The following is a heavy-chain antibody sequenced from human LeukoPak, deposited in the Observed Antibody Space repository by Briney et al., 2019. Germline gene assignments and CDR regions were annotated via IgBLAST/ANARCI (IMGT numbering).Heavy chain of an antibody. CDR1: GYTFTGYY. J-gene: IGHJ3*02. D-gene: IGHD2-21*02. CDR3: ASSAYCGGDCYPDDAFDI. Sequence: ASVKVSCKASGYTFTGYYMHWVRQAPGQGLEWMGWINPNGGGTNYAQRFQGRVTMTRDTSISTAYMELSRLRSDDTAVYYCASSAYCGGDCYPDDAFDIWGQGTMITVSS. V-gene: IGHV1-2*02. CDR2: INPNGGGT.